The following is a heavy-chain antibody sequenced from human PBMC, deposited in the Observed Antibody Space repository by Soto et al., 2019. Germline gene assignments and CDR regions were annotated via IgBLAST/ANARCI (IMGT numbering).Heavy chain of an antibody. D-gene: IGHD2-15*01. CDR1: GFTFSDYY. CDR2: ISSSGSTI. Sequence: GGSLRLSCAASGFTFSDYYMSWIRQAPGKGLEWVSYISSSGSTIYYADSVKGRFTISRDNAKNSLSLQMNSLRAEDTAVYYCARDIYCSGGSCYPENNYYRLDVWGQGTTVTVSS. CDR3: ARDIYCSGGSCYPENNYYRLDV. J-gene: IGHJ6*02. V-gene: IGHV3-11*01.